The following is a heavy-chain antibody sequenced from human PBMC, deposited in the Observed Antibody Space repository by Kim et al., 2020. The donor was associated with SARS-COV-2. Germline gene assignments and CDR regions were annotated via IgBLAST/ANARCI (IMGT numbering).Heavy chain of an antibody. J-gene: IGHJ4*02. CDR3: ARLVNIKMHEY. CDR1: GDSINSGNSF. D-gene: IGHD3-16*02. Sequence: SETLSLTCSVSGDSINSGNSFWSWIRQPAGKELEWIGRIYSSGTTNYNPSLKSRVTISMDASRNQFSLRLSSVTAADTAVYYCARLVNIKMHEYWGPGTLVTVSS. V-gene: IGHV4-61*02. CDR2: IYSSGTT.